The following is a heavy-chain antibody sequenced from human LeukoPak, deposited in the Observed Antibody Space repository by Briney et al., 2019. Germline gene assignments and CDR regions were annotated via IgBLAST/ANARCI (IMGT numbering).Heavy chain of an antibody. D-gene: IGHD6-13*01. J-gene: IGHJ4*02. CDR3: AKDRPLKIAAPIDY. Sequence: GALRLSCAASGFTFSSYGMSWVRQAPGKGLEWVSAISGSGDSTYYADSVKGRFTISRDNSKNTLYLQMNSLRAEDTAVYYCAKDRPLKIAAPIDYWGQGTLVTVSS. CDR2: ISGSGDST. V-gene: IGHV3-23*01. CDR1: GFTFSSYG.